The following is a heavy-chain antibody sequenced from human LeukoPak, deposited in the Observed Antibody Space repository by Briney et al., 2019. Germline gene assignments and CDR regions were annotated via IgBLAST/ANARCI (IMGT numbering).Heavy chain of an antibody. V-gene: IGHV1-18*01. Sequence: GASVKVSCKASGYTLTSYGISWVRQAPGQGLEWMGWISAYNGNTQYAQKLQGRVTMTTDTSTSTAYMELRSLRSDDTAVYYCARDDRSNTWSWFDPWGQGTLVTVSS. D-gene: IGHD1-1*01. CDR3: ARDDRSNTWSWFDP. J-gene: IGHJ5*02. CDR1: GYTLTSYG. CDR2: ISAYNGNT.